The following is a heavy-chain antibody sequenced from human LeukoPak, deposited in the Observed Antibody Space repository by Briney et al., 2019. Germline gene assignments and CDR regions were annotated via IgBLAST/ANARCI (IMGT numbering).Heavy chain of an antibody. J-gene: IGHJ5*02. CDR2: INHSGST. V-gene: IGHV4-34*01. CDR3: ASRYGDYGNWFDP. CDR1: GGSFSGYY. Sequence: SETLSLTCAVYGGSFSGYYWSWIRQPRGKGLEWIGEINHSGSTNYNPSLKSRVTISVDTSKNQFSLKLSSVTAADTAVYYCASRYGDYGNWFDPWGQETRVTVSS. D-gene: IGHD4-17*01.